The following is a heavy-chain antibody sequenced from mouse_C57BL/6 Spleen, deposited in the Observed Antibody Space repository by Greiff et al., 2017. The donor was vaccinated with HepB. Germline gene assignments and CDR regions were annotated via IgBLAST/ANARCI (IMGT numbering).Heavy chain of an antibody. CDR3: ARLGRGYFDV. V-gene: IGHV7-3*01. CDR1: GFTFTDYY. CDR2: IRNKANGYTT. Sequence: EVMLVESGGGLVQPGGSLSLSCAASGFTFTDYYMSWVRQPPGKALEWLGFIRNKANGYTTEYSASVKGRFTISIDNSQSILYLQMNALRAEDSATYYCARLGRGYFDVWGTGTTVTVSS. J-gene: IGHJ1*03. D-gene: IGHD4-1*01.